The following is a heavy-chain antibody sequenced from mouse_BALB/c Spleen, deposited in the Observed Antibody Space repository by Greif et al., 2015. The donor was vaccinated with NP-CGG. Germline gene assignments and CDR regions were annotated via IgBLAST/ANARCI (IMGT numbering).Heavy chain of an antibody. CDR1: GYTFTSYW. Sequence: VQLQQSGAELVRPGASVKLSCKASGYTFTSYWINWVKQRPGQGLEWIGNIYPSDSYTNYNQKLKDKATLTVDKSSSTAYMQLSSPTSEDSAVYYCTTLYYGNYVYYAMDYWGQGTSVTVSS. CDR3: TTLYYGNYVYYAMDY. D-gene: IGHD2-1*01. CDR2: IYPSDSYT. J-gene: IGHJ4*01. V-gene: IGHV1-69*02.